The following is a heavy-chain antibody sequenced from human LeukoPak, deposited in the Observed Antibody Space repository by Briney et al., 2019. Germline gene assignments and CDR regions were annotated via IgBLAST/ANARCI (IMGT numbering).Heavy chain of an antibody. V-gene: IGHV1-18*01. Sequence: ASVKVSCTASGYTFTSYGISWVRQAPGQGLEWMGWISAYNGNTNYAQKLQGRVTMTTDTSTSTAYMELRSLRSDDTAVYYCARAPYYYDSSGPRLDYWGQGTLVTVSS. CDR1: GYTFTSYG. J-gene: IGHJ4*02. CDR3: ARAPYYYDSSGPRLDY. CDR2: ISAYNGNT. D-gene: IGHD3-22*01.